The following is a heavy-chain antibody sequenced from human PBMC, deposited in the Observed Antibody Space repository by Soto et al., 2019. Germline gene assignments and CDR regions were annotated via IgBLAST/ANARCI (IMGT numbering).Heavy chain of an antibody. D-gene: IGHD5-18*01. CDR3: ALYPHGADTHVMYF. V-gene: IGHV1-2*04. CDR1: GYTFTGYY. CDR2: INPNSGGT. J-gene: IGHJ6*02. Sequence: ASVKVSCKASGYTFTGYYMHWVRQAPGQGLEWMGWINPNSGGTNYAQKFQGWVTMTRDTSISTAYMELSRLRSDDTAVYYCALYPHGADTHVMYFCGQGTTDIGSS.